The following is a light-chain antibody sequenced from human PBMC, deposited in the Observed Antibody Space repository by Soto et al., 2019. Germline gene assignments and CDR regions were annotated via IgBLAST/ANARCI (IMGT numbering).Light chain of an antibody. CDR1: QDITNY. Sequence: DIHLTQSPSSLSASVGDRVSLTCQASQDITNYLNWYQQKPGQAPKLLIYDSSTLETRVPSRFSGSGSGTDFTFSISSLQPEDFATYYCQQYDDLPLPFGGGTEVDNK. CDR2: DSS. CDR3: QQYDDLPLP. V-gene: IGKV1-33*01. J-gene: IGKJ4*01.